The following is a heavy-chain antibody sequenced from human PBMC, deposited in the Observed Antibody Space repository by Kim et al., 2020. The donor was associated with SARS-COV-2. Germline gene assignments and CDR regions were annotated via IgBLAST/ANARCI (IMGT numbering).Heavy chain of an antibody. CDR3: ARGEYDFWSGYPSVAVNGMDV. J-gene: IGHJ6*02. CDR2: ISSSSSYI. Sequence: GGSLRLSCAASGFTFSSYSMNWVRQAPGKGLEWVSSISSSSSYIYYADSVKGRFTISRDNAKNSLYLQMNSLRAEDTAVYYCARGEYDFWSGYPSVAVNGMDVWGQGTTFTVSS. V-gene: IGHV3-21*01. CDR1: GFTFSSYS. D-gene: IGHD3-3*01.